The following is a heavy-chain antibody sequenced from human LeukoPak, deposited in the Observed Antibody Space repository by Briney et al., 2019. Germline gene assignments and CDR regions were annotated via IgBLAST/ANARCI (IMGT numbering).Heavy chain of an antibody. Sequence: AASVKVSCKASGGTFSSYAISWVRQAPGQGLEWMGGIIPIFGTANYAQKFQGRVTITTDESTSTAYMELSSLRSEDTAVYYCARGVLRFLEWLFALDYWGQGTLVTVSS. CDR2: IIPIFGTA. V-gene: IGHV1-69*05. CDR1: GGTFSSYA. CDR3: ARGVLRFLEWLFALDY. D-gene: IGHD3-3*01. J-gene: IGHJ4*02.